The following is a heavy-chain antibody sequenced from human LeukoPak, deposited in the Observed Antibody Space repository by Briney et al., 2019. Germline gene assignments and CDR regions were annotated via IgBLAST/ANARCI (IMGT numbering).Heavy chain of an antibody. V-gene: IGHV1-8*01. D-gene: IGHD6-13*01. CDR1: GYTFTSYD. J-gene: IGHJ3*02. CDR2: MNPNSGNT. Sequence: ASVKVSCKASGYTFTSYDINWVRQATGQGLEWMGWMNPNSGNTGYAQKFQGRVTMTRNTSISTAYMELSSLRSEDTAVYYCARKYSSSWYTGDDAFDIWGQGTMVTVSS. CDR3: ARKYSSSWYTGDDAFDI.